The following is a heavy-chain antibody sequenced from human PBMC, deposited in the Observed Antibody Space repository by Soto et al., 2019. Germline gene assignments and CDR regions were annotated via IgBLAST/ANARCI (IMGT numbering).Heavy chain of an antibody. V-gene: IGHV1-69*19. CDR2: ISPMFDAA. J-gene: IGHJ4*02. Sequence: QVQLVQSGAEMKKPGSSVKVSCQSSGGTFNTYAMNWVRQAPGQGPEWMGEISPMFDAANYAPKFQGRVTITADELTRRSSMQLSSLTSEDTALYFCAREVQVHTPAFVYWGQGTLVSVSS. D-gene: IGHD3-10*01. CDR3: AREVQVHTPAFVY. CDR1: GGTFNTYA.